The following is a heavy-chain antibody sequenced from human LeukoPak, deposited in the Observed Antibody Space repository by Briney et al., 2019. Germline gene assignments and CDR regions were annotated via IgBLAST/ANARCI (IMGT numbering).Heavy chain of an antibody. Sequence: GASVKVSCKASDYTFTNYGITWVRQAPGQGLEWMGWISAYNGNTNYAQKFQGRVTMTTDTSTSTAYMELRSLRSDDRAVYYCARFLEWPPWYMDVWGKGTTVTVSS. CDR3: ARFLEWPPWYMDV. CDR1: DYTFTNYG. J-gene: IGHJ6*03. D-gene: IGHD3-3*01. CDR2: ISAYNGNT. V-gene: IGHV1-18*01.